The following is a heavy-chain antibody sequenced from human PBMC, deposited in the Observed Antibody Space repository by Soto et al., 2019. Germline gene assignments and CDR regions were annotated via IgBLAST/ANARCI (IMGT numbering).Heavy chain of an antibody. CDR3: ARCHSDSSGPGYLDS. CDR2: VIPMFPKA. J-gene: IGHJ4*02. D-gene: IGHD3-22*01. V-gene: IGHV1-69*06. CDR1: GGTFISDA. Sequence: QVRLVQSEAEVKKAGSSVKVSCKVSGGTFISDAVTWVRQAPGQGLEWMGGVIPMFPKANYAHEFQGRATISADKATSTVYMELHSPKSEDTAVYYCARCHSDSSGPGYLDSWGQGTLVTV.